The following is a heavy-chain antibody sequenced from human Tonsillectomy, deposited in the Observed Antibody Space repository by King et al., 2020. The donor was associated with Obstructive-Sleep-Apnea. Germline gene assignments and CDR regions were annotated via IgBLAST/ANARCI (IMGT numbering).Heavy chain of an antibody. Sequence: VTLKESGPVLVKPTETLTLTCTVSGFSLSSGRVGVTWIRQPPGKALEWLAHILSNAEKSYSTSLKSILTISKDTSESQVVLTMTDMDPVDTATYYCARIRYYYDSTGYYSYYFDYWGQGTLVTVSS. J-gene: IGHJ4*02. CDR3: ARIRYYYDSTGYYSYYFDY. V-gene: IGHV2-26*01. D-gene: IGHD3-22*01. CDR1: GFSLSSGRVG. CDR2: ILSNAEK.